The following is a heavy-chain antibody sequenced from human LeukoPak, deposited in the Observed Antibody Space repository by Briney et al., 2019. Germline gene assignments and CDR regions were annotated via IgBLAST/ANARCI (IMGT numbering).Heavy chain of an antibody. J-gene: IGHJ4*02. D-gene: IGHD4-17*01. CDR2: GEHDGSKK. CDR3: AKDMGGTVTIDY. V-gene: IGHV3-30*02. CDR1: GFTFSSYG. Sequence: GGSLRLSCAASGFTFSSYGMHWVRQAPGKGLEWVAFGEHDGSKKNYADSVKGRFTISRDNSKNTLYLQMNSLRAEDTAVYYCAKDMGGTVTIDYWGQGTLVTVSS.